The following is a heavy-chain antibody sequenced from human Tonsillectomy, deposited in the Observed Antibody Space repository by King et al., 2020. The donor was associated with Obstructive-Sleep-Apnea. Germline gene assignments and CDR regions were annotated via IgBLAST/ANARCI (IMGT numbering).Heavy chain of an antibody. D-gene: IGHD3/OR15-3a*01. Sequence: QLQESGPGLVKPSETLSLTCTVSVYSISSGYYWGGIRQPPGKGLEWIGSIYHSGSTYYNPSLKSRVTISVDTSKNQFSLKLSSVTAADTAVYYCARDGFLDLIWWFDPWGQGTLVTVSS. V-gene: IGHV4-38-2*02. CDR2: IYHSGST. CDR3: ARDGFLDLIWWFDP. J-gene: IGHJ5*02. CDR1: VYSISSGYY.